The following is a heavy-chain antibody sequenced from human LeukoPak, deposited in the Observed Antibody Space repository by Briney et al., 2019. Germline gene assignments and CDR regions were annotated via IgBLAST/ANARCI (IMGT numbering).Heavy chain of an antibody. Sequence: GGSLRLSCAASGFTFSSYGMHWVRQTPGKGLEWVAFIRYDGSDKYYAGSVKGRFTISRDNSKNTLYLQMNSLRVDVTAVYYCAKDLTTVTTQGDYWGQGTLVTVSS. CDR1: GFTFSSYG. CDR2: IRYDGSDK. J-gene: IGHJ4*02. D-gene: IGHD4-17*01. CDR3: AKDLTTVTTQGDY. V-gene: IGHV3-30*02.